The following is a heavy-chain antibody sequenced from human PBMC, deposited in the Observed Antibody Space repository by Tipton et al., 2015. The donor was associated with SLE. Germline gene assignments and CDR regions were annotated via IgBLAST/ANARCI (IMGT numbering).Heavy chain of an antibody. V-gene: IGHV3-48*03. CDR2: IGSSGSPI. D-gene: IGHD6-19*01. CDR1: GFTFSSYE. Sequence: SLRLSCAASGFTFSSYEMNWVRQAPGKGLEWLSYIGSSGSPIYYADSVKGRFTISRDNSNNKLYLQMNSLRPEDTALYYCAKEITGWNYFEHWGQGTLASVSS. CDR3: AKEITGWNYFEH. J-gene: IGHJ4*02.